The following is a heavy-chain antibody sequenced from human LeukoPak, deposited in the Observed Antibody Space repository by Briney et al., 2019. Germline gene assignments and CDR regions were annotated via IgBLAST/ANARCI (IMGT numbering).Heavy chain of an antibody. D-gene: IGHD2-8*01. V-gene: IGHV3-7*03. Sequence: PGGSLRLSCAASGFALSSHWMTWVRQVPGRGPEWVANVNRDGSETYYLDSVKGRFTIFKDNAKNSLYLQMNSLRAEDTALYHCARNNAMDVWGQGTTVIVSS. CDR2: VNRDGSET. J-gene: IGHJ6*02. CDR1: GFALSSHW. CDR3: ARNNAMDV.